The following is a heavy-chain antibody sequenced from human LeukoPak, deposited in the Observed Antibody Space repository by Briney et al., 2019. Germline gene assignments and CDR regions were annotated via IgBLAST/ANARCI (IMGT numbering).Heavy chain of an antibody. Sequence: GASVKASCEASGYILTGYYMHWVRQAPGQGLEWMGWINTNSGVTKYSQKFQGRVTMTRDTSINTAYMEVNSLRSDDTAVYYCARHFNLAGDRNFDYWGQGTLVTVSS. CDR2: INTNSGVT. CDR3: ARHFNLAGDRNFDY. D-gene: IGHD2-21*02. CDR1: GYILTGYY. J-gene: IGHJ4*02. V-gene: IGHV1-2*02.